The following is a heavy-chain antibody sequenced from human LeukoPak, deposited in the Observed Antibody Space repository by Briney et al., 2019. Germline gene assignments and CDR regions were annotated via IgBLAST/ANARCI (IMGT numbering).Heavy chain of an antibody. CDR3: ASWQQLDEDY. CDR1: GYTFTSYD. J-gene: IGHJ4*02. CDR2: MNPNSGNT. V-gene: IGHV1-8*01. D-gene: IGHD6-13*01. Sequence: ASVKVSCKASGYTFTSYDINWVRQATGQGLEWMGWMNPNSGNTGYAQKFQGRATMTRNTSISTAYMELSSLRSEDTAVYYCASWQQLDEDYWGQGTLVTVSS.